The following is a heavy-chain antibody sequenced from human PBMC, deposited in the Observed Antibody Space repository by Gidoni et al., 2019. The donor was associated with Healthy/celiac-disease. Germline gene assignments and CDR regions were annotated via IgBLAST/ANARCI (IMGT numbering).Heavy chain of an antibody. CDR1: GGSFSGYY. D-gene: IGHD6-13*01. V-gene: IGHV4-34*01. J-gene: IGHJ4*02. CDR3: ARVPYSSSWYGFDY. CDR2: INHSGST. Sequence: QVQLQQWGAGLLKPSETLSLTCAVYGGSFSGYYWSWIRQPPGKGLEWIGEINHSGSTNYNPSLKSRVTISVDTSKNQFSLKLSSVTAADTAVYYCARVPYSSSWYGFDYWGQGTLVTVSS.